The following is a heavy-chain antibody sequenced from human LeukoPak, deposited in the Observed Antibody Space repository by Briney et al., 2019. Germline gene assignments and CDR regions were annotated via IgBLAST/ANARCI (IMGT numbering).Heavy chain of an antibody. CDR1: GDSFRSSTYY. J-gene: IGHJ4*02. CDR3: ARGVPGSYTPRGYFDY. CDR2: LYYSGST. D-gene: IGHD1-26*01. Sequence: PSETLSLTCTVSGDSFRSSTYYWGWIRQPPGRGLEWIGSLYYSGSTYNNPSLKSRVTISADTSKNQFSLKLTSVTAADTAVYYCARGVPGSYTPRGYFDYWGQGTLVTVSS. V-gene: IGHV4-39*07.